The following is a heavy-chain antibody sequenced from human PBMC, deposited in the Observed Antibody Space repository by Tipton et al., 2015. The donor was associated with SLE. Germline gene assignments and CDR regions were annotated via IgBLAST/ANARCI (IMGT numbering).Heavy chain of an antibody. CDR1: GFPFSDYF. D-gene: IGHD3-3*01. CDR2: INGRSNYM. J-gene: IGHJ4*02. Sequence: GSLRLSCAASGFPFSDYFMSWIRQAPGKGLEWVSYINGRSNYMYYGDSVKGRFSISRDNAKNSLFLQMNNLRAEDTAIYYCARVRITIYGVVTNFDLWGQGTLVTVSS. CDR3: ARVRITIYGVVTNFDL. V-gene: IGHV3-11*01.